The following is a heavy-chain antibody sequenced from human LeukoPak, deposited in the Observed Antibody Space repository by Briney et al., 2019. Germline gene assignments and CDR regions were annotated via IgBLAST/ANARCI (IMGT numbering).Heavy chain of an antibody. J-gene: IGHJ4*02. V-gene: IGHV3-66*01. CDR1: GFTFSDYY. Sequence: GGSLRLSCAASGFTFSDYYMSWVRQAPGKGLEWVSVIYSGGSTYYADSVKGRFTISRDNSKNTLYLQMNSLRAEDTAVYYCARETLDGPLDYWGQGTLVTVSS. CDR3: ARETLDGPLDY. CDR2: IYSGGST.